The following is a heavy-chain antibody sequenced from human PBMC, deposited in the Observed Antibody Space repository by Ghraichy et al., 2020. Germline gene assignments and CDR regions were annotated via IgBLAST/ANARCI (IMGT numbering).Heavy chain of an antibody. D-gene: IGHD3-22*01. CDR2: ISSSSSYI. CDR3: ARGDTTYYYDSSGYYRS. V-gene: IGHV3-21*01. Sequence: GSLRLSCAASGFTFSSYSMNWVRQAPGKGLEWVSSISSSSSYIYYADSVKGRFTISRDNAKNSLYLQMNSLRAEDTAVYYCARGDTTYYYDSSGYYRSWGQGTLVTVSS. CDR1: GFTFSSYS. J-gene: IGHJ5*02.